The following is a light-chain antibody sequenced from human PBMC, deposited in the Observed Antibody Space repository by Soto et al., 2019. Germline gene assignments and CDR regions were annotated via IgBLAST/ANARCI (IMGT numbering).Light chain of an antibody. CDR2: DPS. Sequence: EIVLTQSPGTLSLSPGERATLSCRAVHSGDSRYLAWYQQKPGQAPRLLIYDPSSRATGIPDRFSGSGSGTDFTLTISRLEPEDFAVYYCQQYGSSVGMYTFGQGTKLEI. V-gene: IGKV3-20*01. CDR1: HSGDSRY. J-gene: IGKJ2*01. CDR3: QQYGSSVGMYT.